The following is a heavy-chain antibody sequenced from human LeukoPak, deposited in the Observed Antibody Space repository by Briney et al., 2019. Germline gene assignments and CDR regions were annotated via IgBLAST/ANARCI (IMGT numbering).Heavy chain of an antibody. CDR2: IIPIFGTA. D-gene: IGHD2-21*02. CDR3: ARVVVTAIPDYYYGMDV. Sequence: ASVKVSCKASGGTFSSYAISWVRQAPGQGLEWIGGIIPIFGTANYAQKFQGRVTITADESTSTAYMELSSLRSEDTAVYYCARVVVTAIPDYYYGMDVWGQGTTVTVSS. V-gene: IGHV1-69*13. CDR1: GGTFSSYA. J-gene: IGHJ6*02.